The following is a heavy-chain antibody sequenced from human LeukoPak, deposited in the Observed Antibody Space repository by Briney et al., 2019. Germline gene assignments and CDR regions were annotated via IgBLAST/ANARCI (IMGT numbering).Heavy chain of an antibody. J-gene: IGHJ3*02. CDR1: GGSISSYY. D-gene: IGHD3-10*01. Sequence: SETLSLTCTVSGGSISSYYWSWIRQPPGKGLEWIGYIYYSGSTSYNPSLKSRVTISVDTSKNQFSLKLSSVTAADTAVYYCARSQMVRGELMFAFDIWGQGTMVTVSS. CDR2: IYYSGST. CDR3: ARSQMVRGELMFAFDI. V-gene: IGHV4-59*01.